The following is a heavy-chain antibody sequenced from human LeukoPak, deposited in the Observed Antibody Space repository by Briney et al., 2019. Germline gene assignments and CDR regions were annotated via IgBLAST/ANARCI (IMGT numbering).Heavy chain of an antibody. CDR3: ARGGQLYSSSPFQH. D-gene: IGHD6-6*01. J-gene: IGHJ1*01. CDR1: GFTVSSNY. Sequence: PGGSLRLSCAASGFTVSSNYMSWVRQAPGKGLEWVSYISSSSSTVYYADSVKGRFTISRDNAKNSLYLQMNSLRAEDTAVYYCARGGQLYSSSPFQHWGQGTLVTVSS. V-gene: IGHV3-48*04. CDR2: ISSSSSTV.